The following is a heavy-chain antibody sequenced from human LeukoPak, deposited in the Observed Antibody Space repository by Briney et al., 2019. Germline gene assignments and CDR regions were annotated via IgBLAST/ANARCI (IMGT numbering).Heavy chain of an antibody. V-gene: IGHV3-48*03. D-gene: IGHD3-10*01. CDR3: AKERGFSEPFDY. Sequence: PGGSLRLSCAASGFTFSSYEMNWVRQAPGKGLEWVSYINSGGSYIYYVDSVRGRFTISRDNAKNSLYLQMNSLRAEDTAVYYCAKERGFSEPFDYWGQGTLVTVSS. CDR1: GFTFSSYE. CDR2: INSGGSYI. J-gene: IGHJ4*02.